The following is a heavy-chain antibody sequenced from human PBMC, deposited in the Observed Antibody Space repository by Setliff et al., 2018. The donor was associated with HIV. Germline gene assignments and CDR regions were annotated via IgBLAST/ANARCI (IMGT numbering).Heavy chain of an antibody. CDR1: GGSISSGGYY. CDR2: IYYSGRT. CDR3: ARGDGYRGNDAYYDSGMDV. J-gene: IGHJ6*02. Sequence: PSETLSLTCTVSGGSISSGGYYWSWIRQHPGKGLEWIGYIYYSGRTYYNPSLKSRVTISLDTSKNQFSLNLRSVTAADTAVYYCARGDGYRGNDAYYDSGMDVWGQGITVTVSS. V-gene: IGHV4-31*03. D-gene: IGHD5-12*01.